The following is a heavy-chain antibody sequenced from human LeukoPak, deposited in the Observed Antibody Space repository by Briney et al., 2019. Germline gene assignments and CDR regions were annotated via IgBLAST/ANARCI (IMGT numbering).Heavy chain of an antibody. J-gene: IGHJ6*03. V-gene: IGHV3-7*01. CDR3: ARVGPPYYYYYMDV. CDR2: IRQDGTEQ. CDR1: GFTFSASW. Sequence: GGSLRLSCAASGFTFSASWMSWVRQAPGKGLEWVANIRQDGTEQYTADSLKGRFTISRDHTKRTLYLQINSLRVEDTAVYYCARVGPPYYYYYMDVWGNGSTVIVSS.